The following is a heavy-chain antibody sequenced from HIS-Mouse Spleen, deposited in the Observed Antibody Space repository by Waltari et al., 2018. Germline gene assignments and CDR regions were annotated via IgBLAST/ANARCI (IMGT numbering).Heavy chain of an antibody. J-gene: IGHJ5*02. V-gene: IGHV4-39*01. Sequence: QLQLQESGPGLVKPSETLSLTCTVSGGSISSSRYYWGWIRQPPGKGLAWIGSIYYSGSTYYNPSLKSRVTISVDTSKNQFSLKLSSVTAADTAVYYCARKRTASGWFDPWGQGTLVTVSS. CDR1: GGSISSSRYY. D-gene: IGHD2-21*02. CDR3: ARKRTASGWFDP. CDR2: IYYSGST.